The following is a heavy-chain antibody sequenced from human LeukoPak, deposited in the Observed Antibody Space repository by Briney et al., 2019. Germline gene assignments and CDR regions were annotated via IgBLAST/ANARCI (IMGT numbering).Heavy chain of an antibody. V-gene: IGHV3-74*01. D-gene: IGHD2-15*01. J-gene: IGHJ6*02. CDR3: ARVQARYCSGGRCYGHNYGMDV. CDR2: INSDGRTT. Sequence: GGSLRLSCAAAGFTFSTYWMHWVRQVPGKGLVWVSRINSDGRTTGYADSVKGRFTISRDNAKNTLYLQVNSLRAEDTAVYYCARVQARYCSGGRCYGHNYGMDVWGQGTTVTVSS. CDR1: GFTFSTYW.